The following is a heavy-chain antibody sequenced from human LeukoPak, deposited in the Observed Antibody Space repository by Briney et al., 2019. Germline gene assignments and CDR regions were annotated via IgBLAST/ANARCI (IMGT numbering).Heavy chain of an antibody. CDR1: GGTFSSYA. D-gene: IGHD3-22*01. CDR2: IIPIFGTA. Sequence: GASVKVSCKASGGTFSSYAISWVRQAPGQGLEWMGGIIPIFGTANYAQKFQGRVTIAADESTSTAYMELSSLRSEDTAVYYCARHRDSSGYYNFDYWGQGTLVTVSS. V-gene: IGHV1-69*13. J-gene: IGHJ4*02. CDR3: ARHRDSSGYYNFDY.